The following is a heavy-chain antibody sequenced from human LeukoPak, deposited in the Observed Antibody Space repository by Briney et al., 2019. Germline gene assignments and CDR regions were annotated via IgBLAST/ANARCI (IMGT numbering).Heavy chain of an antibody. Sequence: GASVKVSCKASGYTFTSYYMHWVRQAPGQRLEWMGWINAGNGNTKYSQEFQGRVTITRDTSASTAYMELSSLRSEDMAVYYCARGAVSRRGAVGMNWFDPWGQGTLVTVSS. CDR3: ARGAVSRRGAVGMNWFDP. D-gene: IGHD2-21*01. V-gene: IGHV1-3*03. CDR2: INAGNGNT. CDR1: GYTFTSYY. J-gene: IGHJ5*02.